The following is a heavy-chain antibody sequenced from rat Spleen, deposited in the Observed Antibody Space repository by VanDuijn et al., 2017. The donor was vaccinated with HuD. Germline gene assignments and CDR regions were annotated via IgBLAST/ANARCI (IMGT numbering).Heavy chain of an antibody. D-gene: IGHD1-12*02. J-gene: IGHJ3*01. CDR2: ISYDGSST. CDR3: ARPGFDYDGSYYYGFAY. V-gene: IGHV5-29*01. CDR1: GFTFSDYY. Sequence: EVQLVESDGGLVQPGRSLKLSCAASGFTFSDYYMAWVRQAPTKGLEWVATISYDGSSTYYRDSVKGRFTISRDNAKSTLYLQMDSLRSEDTATYYCARPGFDYDGSYYYGFAYWGQGTLVTVSS.